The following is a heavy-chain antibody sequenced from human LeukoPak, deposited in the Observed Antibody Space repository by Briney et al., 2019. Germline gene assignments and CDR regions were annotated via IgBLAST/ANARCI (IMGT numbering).Heavy chain of an antibody. CDR1: GFTFSSYS. CDR2: ISSSSSYI. CDR3: AKGGGAILPDWFDP. V-gene: IGHV3-21*04. Sequence: GGSLRLSCAASGFTFSSYSMNWVRQAPGKGLEWVSSISSSSSYIYYADSVKGRFTISRDNSKNTLYLQMNSLRAEDTAVYYCAKGGGAILPDWFDPWGQGTLVTVSS. J-gene: IGHJ5*02. D-gene: IGHD2-2*02.